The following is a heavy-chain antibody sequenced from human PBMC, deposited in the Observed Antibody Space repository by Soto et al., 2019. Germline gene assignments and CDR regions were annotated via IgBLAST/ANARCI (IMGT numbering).Heavy chain of an antibody. CDR1: GFTFSSYS. CDR3: AGGGSGAYYYYGMDV. D-gene: IGHD2-15*01. CDR2: ISSSSSTI. J-gene: IGHJ6*02. V-gene: IGHV3-48*01. Sequence: EVQLVESGGGLVQPGGSLRLSCAASGFTFSSYSMNWVRQAPGKGLEWVSYISSSSSTIYYADSVKGRFTISRDNAKNSLYLQMNSLRAEDTAVYYCAGGGSGAYYYYGMDVWGQGTTVTVSS.